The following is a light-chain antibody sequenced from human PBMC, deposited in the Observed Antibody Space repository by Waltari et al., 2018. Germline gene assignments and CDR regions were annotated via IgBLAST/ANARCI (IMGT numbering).Light chain of an antibody. CDR1: QSIDRL. CDR3: QQYYRDSIT. V-gene: IGKV1-5*03. J-gene: IGKJ5*01. CDR2: KTS. Sequence: IQMTQSPSTLSPSVRDRLPITCRASQSIDRLLAWHQQKPGKAPKALIYKTSSLESGVPSRFSGSGSGTEFTLTISSLQADDFATYYCQQYYRDSITFGQGTRLEIK.